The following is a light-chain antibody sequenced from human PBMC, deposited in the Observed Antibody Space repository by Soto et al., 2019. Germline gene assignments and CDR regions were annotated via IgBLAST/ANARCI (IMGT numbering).Light chain of an antibody. CDR1: QGISNY. V-gene: IGKV1-16*02. Sequence: DIQMTQSPSSMSVSVGDSVTITCRASQGISNYLAWFQQKPGKAPKSLIYAASRLQSGVPSNFSGSGSGTDFTLTISRLEPEDFAVYYCQQCDGSPRLTCGGGTKLEIK. CDR2: AAS. J-gene: IGKJ4*01. CDR3: QQCDGSPRLT.